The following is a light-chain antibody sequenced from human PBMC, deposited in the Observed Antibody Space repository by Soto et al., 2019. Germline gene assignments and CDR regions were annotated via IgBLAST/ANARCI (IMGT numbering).Light chain of an antibody. CDR1: QSGSRY. V-gene: IGKV1-39*01. J-gene: IGKJ1*01. CDR2: SAS. Sequence: DIQMTQSPSSLSASVGDRLTITCRASQSGSRYLNWYQQKPGKAPRLLIYSASNLESGVPSQFSGSGSGTDFTLNISGLQREDFAIYYGQQTYSTPWTFGQGTRVEVK. CDR3: QQTYSTPWT.